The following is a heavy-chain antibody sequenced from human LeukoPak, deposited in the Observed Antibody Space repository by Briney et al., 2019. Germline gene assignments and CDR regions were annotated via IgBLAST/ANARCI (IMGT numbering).Heavy chain of an antibody. Sequence: KPSETLSLTCTVSGGSISGYYWSWIRQPPGKGLEWIGYIHYRGSTNYNPSLKSRVTISIDTSKNQFSLKLSSVTAADTAVYYCARYVVYGSGKYYFDYWGQGTLVTVSS. J-gene: IGHJ4*02. CDR2: IHYRGST. CDR3: ARYVVYGSGKYYFDY. V-gene: IGHV4-59*01. D-gene: IGHD3-10*01. CDR1: GGSISGYY.